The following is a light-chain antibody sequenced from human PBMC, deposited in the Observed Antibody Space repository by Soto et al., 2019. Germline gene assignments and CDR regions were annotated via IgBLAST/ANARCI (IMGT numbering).Light chain of an antibody. J-gene: IGKJ4*01. CDR1: HSISSW. V-gene: IGKV1-5*03. CDR2: KAS. CDR3: QQYNSYSPLT. Sequence: DIQITQSPSTLSASVGDRVTITCRASHSISSWLSWYQQKPGKAPNHLIYKASRLETGVPSRFSGSGSGTEFTLTISFLQPDDVATYYCQQYNSYSPLTFGGGTKVDIK.